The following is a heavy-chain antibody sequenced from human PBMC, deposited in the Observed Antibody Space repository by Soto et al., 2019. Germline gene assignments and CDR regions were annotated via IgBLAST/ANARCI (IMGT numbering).Heavy chain of an antibody. CDR3: ARVVSSGSSHYYYYGMDV. CDR1: GDSVSRNSAA. D-gene: IGHD6-19*01. CDR2: TYYRSKWYN. V-gene: IGHV6-1*01. J-gene: IGHJ6*02. Sequence: SQTLSLTCAISGDSVSRNSAAWNWIRQSPSRGLEWLGRTYYRSKWYNDYAVSVKSRITINPDTSKNQFSLQLNSVTPEDTAVYYCARVVSSGSSHYYYYGMDVWGQGTTVTVSS.